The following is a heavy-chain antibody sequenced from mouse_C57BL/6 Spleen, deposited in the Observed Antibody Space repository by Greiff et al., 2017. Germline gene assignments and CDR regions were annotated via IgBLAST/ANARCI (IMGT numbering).Heavy chain of an antibody. CDR1: SYTFTSYW. V-gene: IGHV1-61*01. D-gene: IGHD4-1*01. CDR3: ARDWDEDYFDY. Sequence: VQLQQSGAELVRPGSSVKLSCKASSYTFTSYWMDWVKQRPGQGLEWIGNIYPSDSETHYNQKFKDKATLTVDKSSSTAYMQLSSLTSEDSAVYYCARDWDEDYFDYWGQGTTLTVSS. J-gene: IGHJ2*01. CDR2: IYPSDSET.